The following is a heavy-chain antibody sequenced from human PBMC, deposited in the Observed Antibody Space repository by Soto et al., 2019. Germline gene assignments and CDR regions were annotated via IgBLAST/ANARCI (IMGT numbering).Heavy chain of an antibody. CDR1: GFTFSNTW. CDR2: IKSKADDETA. Sequence: PGGSLRLSCEGSGFTFSNTWMSWVRQAPGKGLEWIGRIKSKADDETAEYAAPVKGRFTISRDDSKNTLYLQMNSLKAEDTAVYYCARPGIYDYSNLKDYYYYGMDVWGQGTTVTVSS. D-gene: IGHD4-4*01. V-gene: IGHV3-15*01. CDR3: ARPGIYDYSNLKDYYYYGMDV. J-gene: IGHJ6*02.